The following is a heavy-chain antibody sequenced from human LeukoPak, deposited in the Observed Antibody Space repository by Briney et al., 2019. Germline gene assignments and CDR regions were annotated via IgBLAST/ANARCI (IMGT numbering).Heavy chain of an antibody. Sequence: SETLSLTCTVSGGSLSSGGYYWRWLRQHPGKGLEWIGYIYYSGSTYYDPSLKSRVTISVDTSKNQFSLKLSSVTAADTAVYYCARGGYSSGWYYFDYWGQGTLVTVSS. CDR1: GGSLSSGGYY. D-gene: IGHD6-19*01. CDR3: ARGGYSSGWYYFDY. CDR2: IYYSGST. V-gene: IGHV4-31*03. J-gene: IGHJ4*02.